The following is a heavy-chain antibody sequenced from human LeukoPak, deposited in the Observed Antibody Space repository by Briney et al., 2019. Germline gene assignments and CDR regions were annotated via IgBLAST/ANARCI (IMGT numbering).Heavy chain of an antibody. CDR3: ARVTTIYYFDY. V-gene: IGHV3-48*01. Sequence: PGVSLRLSCAASGFTFSSYSMNWVRQAPGKGLEWVSYISSSSSTIYYADSVKGRFTISRDNAKNSLYLQMNSLRAEDTAVYYCARVTTIYYFDYWGQGTLVTVSS. CDR2: ISSSSSTI. CDR1: GFTFSSYS. D-gene: IGHD4-11*01. J-gene: IGHJ4*02.